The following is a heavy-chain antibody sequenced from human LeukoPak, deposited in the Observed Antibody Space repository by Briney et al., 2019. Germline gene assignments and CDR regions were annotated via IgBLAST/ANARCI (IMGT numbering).Heavy chain of an antibody. J-gene: IGHJ4*02. CDR2: IYYSGST. CDR1: GGSISSGDYY. D-gene: IGHD6-13*01. V-gene: IGHV4-30-4*01. CDR3: ARERGNSSSWYFDY. Sequence: SETLSLTCTVSGGSISSGDYYWSWIRQPPGKGLEWIGYIYYSGSTYYNPSLKSRVTISVDTSKNQFSLKLSSVTAADTAVYYCARERGNSSSWYFDYWGQGTLVIVSS.